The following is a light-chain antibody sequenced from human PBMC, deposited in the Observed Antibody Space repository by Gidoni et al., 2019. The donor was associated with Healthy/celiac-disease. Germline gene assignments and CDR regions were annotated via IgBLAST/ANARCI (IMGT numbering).Light chain of an antibody. CDR3: QQSYSTPRT. Sequence: DLQVTQSPSSLSASVGDRVTITCRASQSIISYLNWYQQKPGKAPKLLIYAASSLQSGVPSSFSVSGSGTDFTLHISSLQPEDFGTYYCQQSYSTPRTFGQGTKLEIK. V-gene: IGKV1-39*01. CDR2: AAS. J-gene: IGKJ2*02. CDR1: QSIISY.